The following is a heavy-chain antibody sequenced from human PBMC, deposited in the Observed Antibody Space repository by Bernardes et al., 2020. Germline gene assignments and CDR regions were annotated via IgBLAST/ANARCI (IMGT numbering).Heavy chain of an antibody. D-gene: IGHD5-12*01. Sequence: ALVKVSCKASGYTFTGYYMHWVRQAPGQGLEWMGRINPNSGGTNYAQKFQGRITMTRDTSISTAYMELSRLRSDDTAVYYCARYLLTIVATTRTGESYFDYWGQGTLVTVSS. J-gene: IGHJ4*02. CDR3: ARYLLTIVATTRTGESYFDY. CDR1: GYTFTGYY. V-gene: IGHV1-2*06. CDR2: INPNSGGT.